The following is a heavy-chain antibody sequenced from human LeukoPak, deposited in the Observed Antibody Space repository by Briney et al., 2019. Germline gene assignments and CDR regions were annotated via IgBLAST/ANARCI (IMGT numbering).Heavy chain of an antibody. J-gene: IGHJ4*02. CDR1: GFTVSSNY. Sequence: PGGSLRLSCAASGFTVSSNYMSWVRQAPGKGLEWVSVIYSGGSTYYADSVKGRFTISRDNSKNTLCLQMNSLRAEDTAVYYCARGPQTEGDYVNYFDYWGQGTLVTVSS. CDR3: ARGPQTEGDYVNYFDY. CDR2: IYSGGST. V-gene: IGHV3-66*01. D-gene: IGHD4-17*01.